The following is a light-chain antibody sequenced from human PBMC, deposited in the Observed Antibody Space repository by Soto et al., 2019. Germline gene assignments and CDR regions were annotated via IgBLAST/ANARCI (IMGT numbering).Light chain of an antibody. CDR1: QSVSNN. CDR3: QQYNNWWT. CDR2: GAS. V-gene: IGKV3-15*01. J-gene: IGKJ1*01. Sequence: EIVMTQSPATLSVSPGERATLSFIASQSVSNNLAWYQKKPGQAPRLLIYGASTRATGIPARCSGSGSGTEFTLTISSLQSEDFAFYYWQQYNNWWTFGQGTRVDSK.